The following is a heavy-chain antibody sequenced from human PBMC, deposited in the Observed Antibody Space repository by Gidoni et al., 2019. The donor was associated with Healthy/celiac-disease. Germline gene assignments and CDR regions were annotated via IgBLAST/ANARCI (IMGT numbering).Heavy chain of an antibody. Sequence: EVQLLESGGGLVQPGGSLRLSCAASGVTFSSYAMSWVRPAPGQGLEWVSAISGSCGSTYYADSVKGRFTISRDNSKNTLYLQMNSLRAEDTAVYYCVRIRAWELKGGYFDYWGQGTLVTVSS. CDR3: VRIRAWELKGGYFDY. D-gene: IGHD1-26*01. CDR1: GVTFSSYA. V-gene: IGHV3-23*01. CDR2: ISGSCGST. J-gene: IGHJ4*02.